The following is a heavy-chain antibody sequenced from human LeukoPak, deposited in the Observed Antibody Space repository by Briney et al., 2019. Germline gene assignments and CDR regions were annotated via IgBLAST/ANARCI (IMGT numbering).Heavy chain of an antibody. CDR2: TYYRSKWYN. D-gene: IGHD5-18*01. V-gene: IGHV6-1*01. CDR3: TRAGSYGYYWYFDL. CDR1: GDSVSSNSVT. J-gene: IGHJ2*01. Sequence: QTLSLTCAISGDSVSSNSVTWNWIRQSPSRGLEWLGRTYYRSKWYNDYAVSVKSRITINPDTSKNQFSLQLNSVTPEDTAVYYCTRAGSYGYYWYFDLWGRGTLVTVSS.